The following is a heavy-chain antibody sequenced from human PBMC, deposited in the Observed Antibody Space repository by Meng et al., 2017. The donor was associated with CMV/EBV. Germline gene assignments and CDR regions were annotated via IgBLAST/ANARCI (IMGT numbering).Heavy chain of an antibody. CDR3: ARVVPAAIGGRGGPFDY. J-gene: IGHJ4*02. Sequence: SETLSLTCAVYGGSFSGYYWSWIRQHPGKGLEWIGEINHSGSTKYNPSLKSRVTISVDTSKNQFSLKLSAVTAADTAVYYCARVVPAAIGGRGGPFDYWGQGTLVTVSS. D-gene: IGHD2-2*02. V-gene: IGHV4-34*01. CDR2: INHSGST. CDR1: GGSFSGYY.